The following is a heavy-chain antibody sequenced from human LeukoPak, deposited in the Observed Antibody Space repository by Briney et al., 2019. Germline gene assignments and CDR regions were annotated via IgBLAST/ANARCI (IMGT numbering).Heavy chain of an antibody. CDR2: LSSSSYTI. CDR1: GFSFSTSN. D-gene: IGHD5-18*01. Sequence: PGGSLRLSCAASGFSFSTSNMNWVRQAPGKGLEWVSYLSSSSYTIYYADSVKGRFTISRDNAKNSMYLEMNSLSVEDTAVYYCARDLGYSYGMGPDYWGQGALVTVSS. V-gene: IGHV3-48*01. CDR3: ARDLGYSYGMGPDY. J-gene: IGHJ4*02.